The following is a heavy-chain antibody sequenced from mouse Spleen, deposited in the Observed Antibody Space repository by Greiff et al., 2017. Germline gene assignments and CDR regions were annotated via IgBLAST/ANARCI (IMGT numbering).Heavy chain of an antibody. CDR3: ARYYRYLYYFDY. Sequence: QVQLQQPGAELVRPGTSVKLSCKASGYTFTSYWMHWVKQRPGQGLEWIGVIDPSDSYTNYNQKFKGKATLTVDTSSSTAYMQLSSLTSEDSAVYYCARYYRYLYYFDYWGQGTTLTVSS. J-gene: IGHJ2*01. D-gene: IGHD2-14*01. CDR2: IDPSDSYT. CDR1: GYTFTSYW. V-gene: IGHV1-59*01.